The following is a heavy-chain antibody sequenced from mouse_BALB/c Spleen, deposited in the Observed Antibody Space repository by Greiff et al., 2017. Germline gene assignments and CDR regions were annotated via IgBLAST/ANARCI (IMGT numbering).Heavy chain of an antibody. CDR1: GFTFSDYY. J-gene: IGHJ4*01. CDR2: ISDGGSYT. V-gene: IGHV5-4*02. CDR3: ARVRGNYYAMDY. D-gene: IGHD2-1*01. Sequence: EVKLMESGGGLVKPGGSLKLSCAASGFTFSDYYMYWVRQTPEKRLEWVATISDGGSYTYYPDSVKGRFTISRDNAKNNLYLQMSSLKSEDTAMYYCARVRGNYYAMDYWGQGTSVTVSS.